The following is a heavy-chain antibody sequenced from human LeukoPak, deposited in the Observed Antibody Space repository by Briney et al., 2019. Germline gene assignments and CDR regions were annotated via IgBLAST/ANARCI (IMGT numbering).Heavy chain of an antibody. CDR1: GGSISSSSYY. Sequence: SETLSLTCTVSGGSISSSSYYWGWIRQPPGKGLEWIGSIYYSGSTYYNPSLKSRVTISVDTSKNQFSLKLSSVTAADTAVYYCARVSLYYDSSGIWGYFDYWGQGTLVTVSS. D-gene: IGHD3-22*01. CDR3: ARVSLYYDSSGIWGYFDY. J-gene: IGHJ4*02. V-gene: IGHV4-39*07. CDR2: IYYSGST.